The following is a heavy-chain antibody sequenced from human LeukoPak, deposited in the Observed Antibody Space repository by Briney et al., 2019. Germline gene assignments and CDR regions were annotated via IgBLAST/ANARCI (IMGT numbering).Heavy chain of an antibody. J-gene: IGHJ4*02. CDR1: GYTFTSYD. V-gene: IGHV1-69*13. Sequence: SVKVSCKASGYTFTSYDFNWLRQATGQGLEWMGGIIPIFGTANYAQKFQGRVTITADESTSTAYTELSSLRSEDTAVYYCASGWSSGWYGGYYFDYWGQGTLVTVSS. CDR3: ASGWSSGWYGGYYFDY. D-gene: IGHD6-19*01. CDR2: IIPIFGTA.